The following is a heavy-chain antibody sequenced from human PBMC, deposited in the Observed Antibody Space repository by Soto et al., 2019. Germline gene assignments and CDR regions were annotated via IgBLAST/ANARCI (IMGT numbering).Heavy chain of an antibody. CDR2: IDPSDSYT. D-gene: IGHD3-22*01. Sequence: GESLKISCKGSGYSFTSYWISWVRQMPGKGLEWMGRIDPSDSYTNYSPSFQGHVTISADKSISTAYLQWSSLKASDTAMYYCARHDTTDYESGAHFYGDDWGQGTQVTVAS. CDR1: GYSFTSYW. CDR3: ARHDTTDYESGAHFYGDD. J-gene: IGHJ4*02. V-gene: IGHV5-10-1*01.